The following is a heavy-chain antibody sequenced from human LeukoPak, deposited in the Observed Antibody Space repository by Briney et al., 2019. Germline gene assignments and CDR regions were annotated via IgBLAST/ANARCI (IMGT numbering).Heavy chain of an antibody. Sequence: GGSLRLSSAASGFTFSYYNMNWVRQAPGKGLEWVSHISTSGSTIYYANSVKGRFTISRDNAKNSLYLQMNSLRAEDTALYYCARDATTATGWVYMDVWGKGTTVTISS. CDR2: ISTSGSTI. CDR3: ARDATTATGWVYMDV. CDR1: GFTFSYYN. J-gene: IGHJ6*03. D-gene: IGHD6-13*01. V-gene: IGHV3-48*04.